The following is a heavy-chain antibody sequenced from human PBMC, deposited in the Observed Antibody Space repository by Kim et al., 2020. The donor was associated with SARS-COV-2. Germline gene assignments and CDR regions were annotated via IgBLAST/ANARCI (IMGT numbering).Heavy chain of an antibody. V-gene: IGHV4-30-2*01. CDR3: ARESYSFWSGPHYY. Sequence: SETLSLTCAVSGDSISSDVDSSSWSWIRQPPGKGLEWIGYIHHSGSAYYNPSLSSRVTISVDRSKNQFSLKLTSVTAADTAVYYCARESYSFWSGPHYY. CDR1: GDSISSDVDSSS. D-gene: IGHD3-3*01. CDR2: IHHSGSA. J-gene: IGHJ6*01.